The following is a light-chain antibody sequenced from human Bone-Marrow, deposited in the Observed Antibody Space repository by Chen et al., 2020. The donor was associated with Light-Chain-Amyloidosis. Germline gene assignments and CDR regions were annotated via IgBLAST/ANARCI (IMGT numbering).Light chain of an antibody. CDR1: QTVTSNY. CDR2: ATS. CDR3: QQYGRT. J-gene: IGKJ1*01. Sequence: EIVLTQSPGSLSLSPGEGATLSCRASQTVTSNYLAWYQQKPGQAPRLLIYATSTRATGIPDRFSGSGSGTDFTLTISRLEPEDFAVYYCQQYGRTFGQGTKVELK. V-gene: IGKV3-20*01.